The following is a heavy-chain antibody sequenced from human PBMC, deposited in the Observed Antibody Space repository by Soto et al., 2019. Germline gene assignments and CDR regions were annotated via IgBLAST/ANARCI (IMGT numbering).Heavy chain of an antibody. V-gene: IGHV4-34*01. CDR1: GGSFSGYY. J-gene: IGHJ5*02. CDR3: SRRWGTVILLHWFGP. Sequence: QVQLQQWGAGLLKPSETLSLTCAVYGGSFSGYYWSWIRQPPGKGLEWIGEINHSGSTNYNPALKSRVTISVDTSKNQFPLKLSSVTAAVTAVYYWSRRWGTVILLHWFGPLGQGTLVTVSS. CDR2: INHSGST. D-gene: IGHD4-17*01.